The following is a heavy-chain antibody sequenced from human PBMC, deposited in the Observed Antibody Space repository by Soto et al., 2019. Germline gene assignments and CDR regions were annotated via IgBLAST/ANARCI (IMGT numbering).Heavy chain of an antibody. CDR2: INPSGGST. CDR1: GYTFTSYY. V-gene: IGHV1-46*01. D-gene: IGHD1-26*01. J-gene: IGHJ6*02. CDR3: ARDPGQYSGSYSGMDV. Sequence: ASVKVSCKASGYTFTSYYMHWVRQAPGQGLEWMGIINPSGGSTSYAQKFQGRVTMTRDTSTSTVYMELSSLGSEDTAVYYCARDPGQYSGSYSGMDVWGQGTTVTVSS.